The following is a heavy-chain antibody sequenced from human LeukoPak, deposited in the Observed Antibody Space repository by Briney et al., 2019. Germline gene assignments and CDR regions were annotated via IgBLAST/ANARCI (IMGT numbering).Heavy chain of an antibody. CDR2: ITGSSTWT. D-gene: IGHD3-10*01. CDR3: ARELVSSGTGYFDL. J-gene: IGHJ2*01. V-gene: IGHV3-23*01. CDR1: GFTFGNFG. Sequence: GRSLRLSCEASGFTFGNFGMTWVRQAPGKGLQWVSGITGSSTWTYYAASVKGRFTVSRDNSQNTLHLQMNSLRADDTAVYYCARELVSSGTGYFDLWGRGTLVTVSS.